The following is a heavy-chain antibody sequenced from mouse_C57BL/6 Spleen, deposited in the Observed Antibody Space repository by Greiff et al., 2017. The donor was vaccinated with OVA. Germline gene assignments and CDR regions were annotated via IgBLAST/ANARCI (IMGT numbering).Heavy chain of an antibody. V-gene: IGHV5-17*01. Sequence: EVNLVESGGGLVKPGGSLKLSCAASGFTFSDYGMHWVRQAPEKGLEWVAYISSGSSTIYYADTVKGRFTISRDNAKNTLFLQMTSLRSEDTAMYYCASPYYYGSSYGYFDVWGTGTTVTVSS. CDR3: ASPYYYGSSYGYFDV. J-gene: IGHJ1*03. CDR2: ISSGSSTI. D-gene: IGHD1-1*01. CDR1: GFTFSDYG.